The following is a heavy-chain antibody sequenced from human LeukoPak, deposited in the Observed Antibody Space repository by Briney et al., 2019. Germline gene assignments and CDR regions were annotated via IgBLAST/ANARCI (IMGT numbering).Heavy chain of an antibody. Sequence: GESLKISCKGSGYSFTSYWIGWVRQMPGKGLEWMGIIYPGDSDTRYSPSFQGQVTISADKSISTAYLQWSSLKASDTAMYYCARSELLWFGDYRGGFDYWGQGTLVTVSS. D-gene: IGHD3-10*01. V-gene: IGHV5-51*01. CDR3: ARSELLWFGDYRGGFDY. CDR1: GYSFTSYW. CDR2: IYPGDSDT. J-gene: IGHJ4*02.